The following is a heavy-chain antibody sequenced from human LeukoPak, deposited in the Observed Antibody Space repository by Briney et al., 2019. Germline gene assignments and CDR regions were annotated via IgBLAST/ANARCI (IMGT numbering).Heavy chain of an antibody. CDR3: AREVQAYDFWSTDYYMDV. V-gene: IGHV1-8*02. CDR2: MNPNSGNT. J-gene: IGHJ6*03. Sequence: ASVKVSCKASGYTFTSYDINWVRQATGQGLEWMGWMNPNSGNTGYAQKFQGRVTITRNTSINTAYMEVSSLRSEDTAVYYCAREVQAYDFWSTDYYMDVWGKGTRSPSP. D-gene: IGHD3-3*01. CDR1: GYTFTSYD.